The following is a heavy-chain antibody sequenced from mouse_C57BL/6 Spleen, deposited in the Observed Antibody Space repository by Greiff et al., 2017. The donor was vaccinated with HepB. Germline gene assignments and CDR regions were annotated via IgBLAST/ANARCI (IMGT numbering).Heavy chain of an antibody. V-gene: IGHV1-66*01. CDR1: GYSFTSYY. Sequence: QVQLQQSGPELVKPGASVKISCKASGYSFTSYYIHWVKQRPGQGLEWIGWIYPGSGNTKYNEKFKGKATLTADTSSSTVYMQLSSLTSEDSAVYYCAREIYYYGSPFAYWGQGTLVTVSA. CDR2: IYPGSGNT. D-gene: IGHD1-1*01. CDR3: AREIYYYGSPFAY. J-gene: IGHJ3*01.